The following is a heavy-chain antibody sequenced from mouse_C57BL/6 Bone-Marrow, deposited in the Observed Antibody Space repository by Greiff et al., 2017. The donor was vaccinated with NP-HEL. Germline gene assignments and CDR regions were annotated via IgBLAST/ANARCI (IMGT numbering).Heavy chain of an antibody. CDR3: TCTFFDY. Sequence: VHVKQSGAELVRPGASVKLSCTASGFNIKDDYMHWVKQRPEQGLEWIGWIDPENGDTEYASKFQGKATITADTSSNTAYLQLSSLTSEDTAVYYCTCTFFDYWGQGTTLTVSS. CDR1: GFNIKDDY. V-gene: IGHV14-4*01. CDR2: IDPENGDT. J-gene: IGHJ2*01.